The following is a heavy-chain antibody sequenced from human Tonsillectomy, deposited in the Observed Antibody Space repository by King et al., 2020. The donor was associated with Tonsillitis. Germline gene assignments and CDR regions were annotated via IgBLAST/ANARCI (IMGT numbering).Heavy chain of an antibody. J-gene: IGHJ5*01. V-gene: IGHV3-23*04. D-gene: IGHD4-17*01. Sequence: EVQLVESGGDLVQPGGSLRLSCAASGFTFDSYAMNWVRQAPGKGLEWVSAISGGGDTTYYADSVKGRFTVSRDNPKSTLFLRLNSLRADDTAIYYCAKAPLYGADYGWFDSWGQGTLVTVSS. CDR1: GFTFDSYA. CDR3: AKAPLYGADYGWFDS. CDR2: ISGGGDTT.